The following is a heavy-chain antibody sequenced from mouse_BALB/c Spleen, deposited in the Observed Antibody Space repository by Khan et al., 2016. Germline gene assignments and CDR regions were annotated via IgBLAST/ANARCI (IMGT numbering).Heavy chain of an antibody. CDR2: INSNGGST. Sequence: EVELVESGGGLVQPGGSLKLSCAASGFTFSSYGMSWVRQTPDTRLELVATINSNGGSTYYPDSVKGRFTISRDNAKNTLYLQMSSLKSEDTAMYYCSTGFAYLGQGTLVTVSA. J-gene: IGHJ3*01. V-gene: IGHV5-6-3*01. CDR3: STGFAY. CDR1: GFTFSSYG.